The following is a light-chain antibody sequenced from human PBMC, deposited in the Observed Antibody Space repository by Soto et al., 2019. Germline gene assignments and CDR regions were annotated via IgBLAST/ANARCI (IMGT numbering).Light chain of an antibody. CDR1: SSDVGGYIY. CDR3: CSYAGSYKV. V-gene: IGLV2-11*01. Sequence: QSALTQPRSVSGSPGQSVTISCTGTSSDVGGYIYVSWYQQHPGKAPKLMIYDVSKRPSGVPDRFSGSKSGNTASLTISGLQAEDEADYYCCSYAGSYKVFGTGTKVTVL. J-gene: IGLJ1*01. CDR2: DVS.